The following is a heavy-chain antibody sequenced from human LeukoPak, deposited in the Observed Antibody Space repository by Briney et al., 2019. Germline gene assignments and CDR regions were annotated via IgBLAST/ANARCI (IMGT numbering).Heavy chain of an antibody. J-gene: IGHJ3*02. Sequence: YPSETLSLTCIVSGGSVNTGGDYWGWIRQPPGKGLEWLGSLSYSGNTYKNPSFNSRVSISADTSKNQFSLKLTSVTAADTAVYYCAKNYYDSDGVMVDDVFDIWGQGTMVSVSS. CDR1: GGSVNTGGDY. V-gene: IGHV4-39*07. CDR3: AKNYYDSDGVMVDDVFDI. D-gene: IGHD3-22*01. CDR2: LSYSGNT.